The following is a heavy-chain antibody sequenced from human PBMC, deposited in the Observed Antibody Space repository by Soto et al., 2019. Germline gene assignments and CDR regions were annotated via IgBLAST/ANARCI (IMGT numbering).Heavy chain of an antibody. J-gene: IGHJ4*02. CDR1: GGSIRSNNW. CDR3: ARVYSGSYSDY. D-gene: IGHD1-26*01. CDR2: IFHSGST. V-gene: IGHV4-4*02. Sequence: PSETLSLTCAVSGGSIRSNNWWSWVRQPPGKGLEWIGEIFHSGSTNYNPSLKTRVTISVDKSKNQFSLKLSSVTAADTAVYYCARVYSGSYSDYWGQGTLVTGSS.